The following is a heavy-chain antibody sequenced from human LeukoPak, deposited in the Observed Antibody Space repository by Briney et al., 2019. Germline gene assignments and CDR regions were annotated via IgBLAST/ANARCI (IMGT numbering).Heavy chain of an antibody. CDR2: ISGSGGST. V-gene: IGHV3-23*01. CDR1: GFTFSSCA. J-gene: IGHJ4*02. D-gene: IGHD6-19*01. CDR3: AKVAYSSGWCEYGY. Sequence: GGSLRLSCAASGFTFSSCAMSWVRQAPGKGLEWVSAISGSGGSTYYADSVKGRFTISRDNSKNTLYLQMNSLRAEDTAVYSCAKVAYSSGWCEYGYWGQGTLVTVSS.